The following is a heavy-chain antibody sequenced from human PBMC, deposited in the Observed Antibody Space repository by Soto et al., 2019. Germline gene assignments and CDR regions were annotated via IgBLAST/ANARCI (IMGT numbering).Heavy chain of an antibody. CDR3: AKEGLRWDAGAMDD. CDR2: ISASGTT. J-gene: IGHJ6*02. D-gene: IGHD1-26*01. CDR1: GGSMNIHY. Sequence: QVQLQESGPRLVKPSETLSLSCTVSGGSMNIHYWTWIRQPAGKGLEWVGRISASGTTNYNPSLKSRLAMSMDTSRNIFSLSLISITAADSAVYYCAKEGLRWDAGAMDDCGQGTTVTVS. V-gene: IGHV4-4*07.